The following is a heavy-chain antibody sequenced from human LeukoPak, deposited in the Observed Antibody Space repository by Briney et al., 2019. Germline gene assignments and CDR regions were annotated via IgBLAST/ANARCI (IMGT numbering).Heavy chain of an antibody. CDR1: GFTFSSYW. J-gene: IGHJ5*02. D-gene: IGHD6-13*01. V-gene: IGHV3-74*01. CDR2: INSDGRST. Sequence: GGSLRLSCAASGFTFSSYWMHSVRQAPGKGLVWVSRINSDGRSTSYAASVKGRFTISRYNAQNTLYLQMNSLRAEDTAVYYCARASSWYYTWGQGTLVTVSS. CDR3: ARASSWYYT.